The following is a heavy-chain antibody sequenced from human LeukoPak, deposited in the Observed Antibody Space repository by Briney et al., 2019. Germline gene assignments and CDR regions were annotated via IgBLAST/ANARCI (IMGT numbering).Heavy chain of an antibody. CDR3: ARDYGDYVFDY. CDR1: GYTFTSYG. J-gene: IGHJ4*02. Sequence: APVKVSCKASGYTFTSYGISWVRQAPGQGLEWMGWISAYNGNTNYAQKLRGRVTMTTDTSTSTAYMGLRSLRSDDTAVYYCARDYGDYVFDYWGQGTLVTVSS. V-gene: IGHV1-18*01. D-gene: IGHD4-17*01. CDR2: ISAYNGNT.